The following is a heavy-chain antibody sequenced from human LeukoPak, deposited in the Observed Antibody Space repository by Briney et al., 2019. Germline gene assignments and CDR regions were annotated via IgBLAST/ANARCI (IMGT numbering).Heavy chain of an antibody. CDR3: ARLAARLAGPFRYGYGPIDY. D-gene: IGHD5-18*01. V-gene: IGHV4-39*07. CDR2: IYYSGST. J-gene: IGHJ4*02. Sequence: SETLSLTCTVSGASISSSTDYWGWIRQPPGKGLEWIGSIYYSGSTYYNPSLKSRVTISVDTSKNQFSLKLSSVTAADTAVYYCARLAARLAGPFRYGYGPIDYWGQGTLVTVSS. CDR1: GASISSSTDY.